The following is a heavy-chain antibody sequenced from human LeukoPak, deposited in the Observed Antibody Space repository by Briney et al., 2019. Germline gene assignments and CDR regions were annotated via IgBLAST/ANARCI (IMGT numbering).Heavy chain of an antibody. D-gene: IGHD3-22*01. Sequence: GGSLRLSCAASGFTFSSYAMSWVRQAPGKGLEWVSAISGSGGSTYYADSVKGRFTISRDNSKNTLYLQMNSLRAEDTAVYYCAKDRVYYDSSGYYSYYFDYWGQGTLVTVSS. CDR1: GFTFSSYA. CDR2: ISGSGGST. CDR3: AKDRVYYDSSGYYSYYFDY. V-gene: IGHV3-23*01. J-gene: IGHJ4*02.